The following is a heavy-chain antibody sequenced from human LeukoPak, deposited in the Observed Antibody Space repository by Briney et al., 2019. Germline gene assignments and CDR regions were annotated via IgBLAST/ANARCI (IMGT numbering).Heavy chain of an antibody. D-gene: IGHD2-21*01. CDR1: GGSLSSGDYY. CDR3: ARDVSSTLILDY. CDR2: IYYSGNT. V-gene: IGHV4-30-4*08. Sequence: PSETLSLTCTVSGGSLSSGDYYWSWIRQPPGKGLEWIRYIYYSGNTYYNPSLKGRVTMSVDTSKNQFSLKLNSVTAADTDVYYCARDVSSTLILDYWGQGTLVTVSS. J-gene: IGHJ4*02.